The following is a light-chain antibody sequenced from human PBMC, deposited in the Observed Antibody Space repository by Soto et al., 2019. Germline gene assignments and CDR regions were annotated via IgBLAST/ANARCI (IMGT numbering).Light chain of an antibody. Sequence: QSVLTQPPSVSAAPGQKVTISCSGSSSNIGNNYVSWYQQLPGTAPKLLIYDNNKRPSGIPDRFSGSKSGTSATLGITGLQTGDEADYYCGTWDSSLSACYVFGTGTKVPVL. CDR1: SSNIGNNY. J-gene: IGLJ1*01. V-gene: IGLV1-51*01. CDR3: GTWDSSLSACYV. CDR2: DNN.